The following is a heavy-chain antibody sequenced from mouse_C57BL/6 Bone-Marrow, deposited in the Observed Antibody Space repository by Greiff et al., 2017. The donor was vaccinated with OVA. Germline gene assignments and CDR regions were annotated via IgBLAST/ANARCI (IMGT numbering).Heavy chain of an antibody. V-gene: IGHV5-6*01. Sequence: EVQGVESGGDLVKPGGSLKLSCAASGFTFSSYGMSWVRQTPDKRLEWVATISSGGSYTYYPDSVKGRFTISRDNAKNTLYLQMSSLKSEDTAMYYCARRGRDGYYAFAYWGQGTLVTVSA. CDR1: GFTFSSYG. CDR2: ISSGGSYT. J-gene: IGHJ3*01. CDR3: ARRGRDGYYAFAY. D-gene: IGHD2-3*01.